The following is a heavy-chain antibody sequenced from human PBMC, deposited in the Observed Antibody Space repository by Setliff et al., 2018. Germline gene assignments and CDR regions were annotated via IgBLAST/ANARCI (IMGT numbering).Heavy chain of an antibody. CDR1: GATFSSYG. Sequence: SVKVSCKASGATFSSYGISWVRQAPGQGLEWMGGTIPMFGTTEYAQKFQGRLTILMDESTNTAFMQLSSLRSDDTDVYYCVREGVDRRASTDYRYYMDVWGKGTTVTVSS. CDR3: VREGVDRRASTDYRYYMDV. D-gene: IGHD5-12*01. CDR2: TIPMFGTT. J-gene: IGHJ6*03. V-gene: IGHV1-69*05.